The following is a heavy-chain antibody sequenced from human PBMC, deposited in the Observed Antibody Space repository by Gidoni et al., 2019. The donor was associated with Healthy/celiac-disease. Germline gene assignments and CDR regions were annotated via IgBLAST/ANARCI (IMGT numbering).Heavy chain of an antibody. J-gene: IGHJ4*02. CDR3: ARGYTVVVPGRFDY. V-gene: IGHV4-34*01. CDR1: GGSFSGYY. D-gene: IGHD2-2*01. CDR2: INHSGST. Sequence: QVQLQQWGAGLLKPSETLSLTCAVYGGSFSGYYWSWIRQPPGKGLEWIGEINHSGSTNYNPSLKSRVTISVDTSKNQFSLKLSSVTAADTAVYYCARGYTVVVPGRFDYWGQGTLVTVSS.